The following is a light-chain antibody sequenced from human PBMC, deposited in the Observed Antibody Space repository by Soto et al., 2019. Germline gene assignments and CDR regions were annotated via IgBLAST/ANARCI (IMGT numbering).Light chain of an antibody. Sequence: EIVMTQSPAAQSVSPGEGAALSWRASQSVSSNLAWYQQKPGQAPRLLIYGASNRASDIPARFSGSGSGTNLTLAISSLQSEDFAVYYCQQYAYWPETFGQGTKVDIK. V-gene: IGKV3D-15*01. CDR3: QQYAYWPET. CDR1: QSVSSN. CDR2: GAS. J-gene: IGKJ1*01.